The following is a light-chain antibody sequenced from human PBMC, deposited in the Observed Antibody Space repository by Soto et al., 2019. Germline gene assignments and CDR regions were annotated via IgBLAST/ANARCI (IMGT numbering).Light chain of an antibody. CDR2: GAS. V-gene: IGKV3-20*01. CDR1: QSLSSNN. J-gene: IGKJ5*01. CDR3: QQYDNSIT. Sequence: EIVLTQSPGTLSLSPGETATLSCRASQSLSSNNLAWYHQKPGQTPRLLIYGASSRATGIPDRFSGSVSGTAFTLTISRLEPEDFAVYYCQQYDNSITFGQGTRLEIE.